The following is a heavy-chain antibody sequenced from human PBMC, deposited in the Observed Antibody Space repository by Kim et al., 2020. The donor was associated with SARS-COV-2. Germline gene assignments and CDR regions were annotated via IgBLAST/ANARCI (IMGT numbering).Heavy chain of an antibody. CDR1: GFTFSSYG. Sequence: GGSLRLSCAASGFTFSSYGMHWVSQAPGKGLEWVAVISYDGSNKYYADSVKGRFTISRDNSKNTLYLQMNSLRAEDTAVYYCARGSKYSSSTNCYLGEYWGQVALVSVSS. CDR3: ARGSKYSSSTNCYLGEY. V-gene: IGHV3-33*05. CDR2: ISYDGSNK. J-gene: IGHJ4*02. D-gene: IGHD2-2*01.